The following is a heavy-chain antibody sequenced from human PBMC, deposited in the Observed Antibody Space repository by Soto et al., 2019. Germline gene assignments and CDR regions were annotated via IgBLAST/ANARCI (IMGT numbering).Heavy chain of an antibody. J-gene: IGHJ1*01. CDR2: ISGSGGST. CDR3: AKDSPVGVPLLRDLHD. Sequence: GSLRLSCAASGFTFSNYGMSWVRQAPGKGLEWVSVISGSGGSTYYADSVKGRFTLSRDNSKNTVYLQMNSLRAEDTAVYYCAKDSPVGVPLLRDLHDWGQGTLVTSPQ. V-gene: IGHV3-23*01. CDR1: GFTFSNYG. D-gene: IGHD2-15*01.